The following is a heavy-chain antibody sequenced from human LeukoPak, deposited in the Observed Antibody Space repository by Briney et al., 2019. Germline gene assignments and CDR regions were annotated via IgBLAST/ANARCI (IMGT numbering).Heavy chain of an antibody. CDR2: IYYSGST. D-gene: IGHD1-26*01. CDR3: ARGILFSYPRTAFDI. Sequence: SETLSLTCTVSGGSISSGGYYWSWIRQHPGEGLEWIGYIYYSGSTCYNPSLKSRVTISVDTSKNQFSLKLSSVTAADTAVYYCARGILFSYPRTAFDIWGQGTMVTVSS. V-gene: IGHV4-31*03. CDR1: GGSISSGGYY. J-gene: IGHJ3*02.